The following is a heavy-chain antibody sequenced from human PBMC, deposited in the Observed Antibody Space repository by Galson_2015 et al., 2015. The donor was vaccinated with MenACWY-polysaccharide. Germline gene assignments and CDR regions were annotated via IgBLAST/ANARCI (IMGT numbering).Heavy chain of an antibody. D-gene: IGHD5-18*01. Sequence: SLRLSCAASSSIFSGYGMHWVRQAPGKGLEWVAFVRYDGSQMYYTDSVKGRFTISRDNSKNTLYLQMNSLRAGDTAVYFCAKDAAVVHFDSWGPGTLVTVSS. V-gene: IGHV3-30*02. CDR1: SSIFSGYG. CDR3: AKDAAVVHFDS. CDR2: VRYDGSQM. J-gene: IGHJ4*02.